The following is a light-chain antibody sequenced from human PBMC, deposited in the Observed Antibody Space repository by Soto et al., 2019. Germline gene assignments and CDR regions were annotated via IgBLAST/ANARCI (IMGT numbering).Light chain of an antibody. J-gene: IGKJ2*01. CDR3: QQYGSSYT. Sequence: EIVLTQSPGTLSLSPGERATLSCRASQSVSSSYLAWYQQKPGQATSLLIYGARSRATGIPDRFSGSGSGTDFTLTISRLEPEYFAVYYCQQYGSSYTFGQGTKLEIK. CDR2: GAR. V-gene: IGKV3-20*01. CDR1: QSVSSSY.